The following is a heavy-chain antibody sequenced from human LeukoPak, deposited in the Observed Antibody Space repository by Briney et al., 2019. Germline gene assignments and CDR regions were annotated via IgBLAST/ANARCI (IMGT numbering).Heavy chain of an antibody. V-gene: IGHV3-64*01. CDR3: AKDRQYSSGWYDY. D-gene: IGHD6-19*01. Sequence: GGSLRLSCAASGFTFSSYAMHWVRQAPGKGLQYVSSISSNGGATYYVNSVKGRFTISRDNSKNTLYLQMGSLRAEDTAVYYCAKDRQYSSGWYDYWGQGTLVTVSS. CDR2: ISSNGGAT. J-gene: IGHJ4*02. CDR1: GFTFSSYA.